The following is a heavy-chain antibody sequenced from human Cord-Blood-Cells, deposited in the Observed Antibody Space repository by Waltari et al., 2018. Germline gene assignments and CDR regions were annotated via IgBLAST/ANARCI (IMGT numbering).Heavy chain of an antibody. CDR2: INHSGRT. V-gene: IGHV4-34*01. CDR1: GGSFSGYY. Sequence: QVQLQQWGAGLLKPSETLSLTCAVYGGSFSGYYWSWIRQPPGKGLEWIGEINHSGRTNYNPALKSRVTRAVDTSKNQFCLRLSSVAAADTAVYYCARGEYSSSCYFDYWGQGTLVTVSS. CDR3: ARGEYSSSCYFDY. J-gene: IGHJ4*02. D-gene: IGHD6-6*01.